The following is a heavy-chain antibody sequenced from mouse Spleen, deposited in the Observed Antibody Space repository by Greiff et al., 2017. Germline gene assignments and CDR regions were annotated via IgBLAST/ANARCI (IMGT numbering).Heavy chain of an antibody. CDR2: IDPENGDT. D-gene: IGHD2-4*01. CDR1: GFNIKDDY. CDR3: TYATMTSSYWYFDV. J-gene: IGHJ1*01. Sequence: EVQLQQSGAELVRPGASVKLSCTASGFNIKDDYMHWVKQRPEQGLEWIGWIDPENGDTEYASKFQGKATITADTSSNTAYLQLSSLTSEDTAVYYCTYATMTSSYWYFDVWGAGTTVTVSS. V-gene: IGHV14-4*01.